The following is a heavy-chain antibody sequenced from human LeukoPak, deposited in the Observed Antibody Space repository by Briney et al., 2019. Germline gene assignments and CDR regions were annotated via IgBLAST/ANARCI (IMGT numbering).Heavy chain of an antibody. CDR2: ISGSGDST. D-gene: IGHD3-22*01. CDR1: GFTFSSYA. Sequence: PGGSLRLSCAASGFTFSSYAMSWVRKAPGKGLEWVSTISGSGDSTYYADSVKGRFTISRDNSKNTLYLQMNSLRAEDTAVYYCAKAYYYDSSGYYPLDYWGQGTLVTVSS. J-gene: IGHJ4*02. V-gene: IGHV3-23*01. CDR3: AKAYYYDSSGYYPLDY.